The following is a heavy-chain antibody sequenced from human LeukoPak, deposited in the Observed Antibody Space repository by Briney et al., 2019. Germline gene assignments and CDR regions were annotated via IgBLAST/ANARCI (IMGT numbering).Heavy chain of an antibody. CDR3: AKGRKDFDTNLGPFDS. J-gene: IGHJ4*02. V-gene: IGHV4-59*01. Sequence: PSETLSLTCTVSGGSISSYYWSWIRQPPGKGLEWIGYIYYNGSTNYNPSLKSRVTISVDTSKNQFSLKLSSVTAADTAVYYCAKGRKDFDTNLGPFDSWGQGILVAVSS. CDR2: IYYNGST. D-gene: IGHD3-9*01. CDR1: GGSISSYY.